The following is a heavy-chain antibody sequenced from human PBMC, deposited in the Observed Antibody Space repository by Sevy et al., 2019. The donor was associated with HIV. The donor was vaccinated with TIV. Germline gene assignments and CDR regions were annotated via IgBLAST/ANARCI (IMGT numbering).Heavy chain of an antibody. CDR2: INPGGGST. D-gene: IGHD3-16*01. CDR3: VRFRGGFPMSPVDH. CDR1: GYTFTRYY. J-gene: IGHJ4*02. V-gene: IGHV1-46*01. Sequence: ASLKVSCKASGYTFTRYYIHWVRQAPGQGLEWMGVINPGGGSTSHAEKFQGRLNMTRETSTSTVYMDFSSLRSEDTALYDCVRFRGGFPMSPVDHWGQGTLVTVSS.